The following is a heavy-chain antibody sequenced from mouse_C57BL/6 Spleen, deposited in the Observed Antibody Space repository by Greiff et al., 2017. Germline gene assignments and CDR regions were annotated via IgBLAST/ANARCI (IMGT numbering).Heavy chain of an antibody. CDR2: ISSGGDYI. J-gene: IGHJ3*01. V-gene: IGHV5-9-1*02. Sequence: EVQLVESGEGLVKPGGSLKLSCAASGFTFSSYAMSWVRQTPEKRLEWVADISSGGDYICYADTVKGRFTISRDNARNTLYLQMSSLKSEDTAMYYCTRGEDSNSWFAYWGQGTLVTVSA. D-gene: IGHD2-5*01. CDR3: TRGEDSNSWFAY. CDR1: GFTFSSYA.